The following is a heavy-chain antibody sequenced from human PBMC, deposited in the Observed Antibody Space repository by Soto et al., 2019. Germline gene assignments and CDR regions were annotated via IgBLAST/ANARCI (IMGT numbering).Heavy chain of an antibody. CDR2: IWYDGSNK. CDR3: ARELTMVRGVTYYYYGMDV. CDR1: GFTFSSYG. J-gene: IGHJ6*02. Sequence: PGGSLRLSCAASGFTFSSYGMHWVRQAPGKGLEWVAVIWYDGSNKYYADSVKGRFTISRDNSKNTLYLQMNSLRAEDTAVYYCARELTMVRGVTYYYYGMDVWGQGTTVTAP. V-gene: IGHV3-33*01. D-gene: IGHD3-10*01.